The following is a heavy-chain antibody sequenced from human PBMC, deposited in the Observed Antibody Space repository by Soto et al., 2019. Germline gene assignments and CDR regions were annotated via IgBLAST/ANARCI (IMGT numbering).Heavy chain of an antibody. Sequence: GGSLRLSCAASGFTVSSNYMSWVRRAPGKGLEWVSVIYSGGSTYYADSVKGRFTISRDNSKNTLYLQMNSLRAEDTAVYYCARDIAAAPNAFDIWGQGTMVTVSS. J-gene: IGHJ3*02. CDR3: ARDIAAAPNAFDI. CDR2: IYSGGST. CDR1: GFTVSSNY. D-gene: IGHD6-13*01. V-gene: IGHV3-66*01.